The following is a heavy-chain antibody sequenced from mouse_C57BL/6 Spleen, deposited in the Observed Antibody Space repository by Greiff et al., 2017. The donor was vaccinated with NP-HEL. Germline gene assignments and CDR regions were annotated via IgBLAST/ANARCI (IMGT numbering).Heavy chain of an antibody. CDR3: ARDSYYGSSLSYWYFDV. CDR2: ISDGGSYT. J-gene: IGHJ1*03. CDR1: GFTFSSYA. Sequence: EVMLVESGGGLVKPGGSLKLSCAASGFTFSSYAMSWVRQTPEKRLEWVATISDGGSYTYYPDNVKGRFTISRDNAKNNLYLQMSHLKSEDTAMYYCARDSYYGSSLSYWYFDVWGTGTTVTVSS. D-gene: IGHD1-1*01. V-gene: IGHV5-4*01.